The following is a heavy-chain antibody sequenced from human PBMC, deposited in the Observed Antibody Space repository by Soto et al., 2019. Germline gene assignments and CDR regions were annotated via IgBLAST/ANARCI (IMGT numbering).Heavy chain of an antibody. D-gene: IGHD3-3*01. V-gene: IGHV1-69*04. CDR1: GGSFSGYV. CDR3: GRAKSIFGIVTDVYDI. CDR2: IIPVHNIT. J-gene: IGHJ3*02. Sequence: QVQLVQSGAEVKKPGSSVKVSCMTSGGSFSGYVFTWVRQAPGQGLEWMGRIIPVHNITNYAESLQGRVTISADPSSSTTYMELSTLRSDDTAVYFCGRAKSIFGIVTDVYDIWGHGTMVIVSS.